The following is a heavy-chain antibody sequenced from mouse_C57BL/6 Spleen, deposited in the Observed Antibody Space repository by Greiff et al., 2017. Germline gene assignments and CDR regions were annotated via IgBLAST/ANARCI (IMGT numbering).Heavy chain of an antibody. V-gene: IGHV1-52*01. D-gene: IGHD1-1*01. J-gene: IGHJ4*01. Sequence: QVQLQQPGAELVRPGSSVKLSCKASGYTFTSYWMHWVKQRPIQGLEWIGNIDPSDSETHYNQKFKDKATLTVDKSSSTAYMQLSSLTSEDSAISYCAKGVYGSPYYYAMDYWGQGTSVTVSS. CDR3: AKGVYGSPYYYAMDY. CDR1: GYTFTSYW. CDR2: IDPSDSET.